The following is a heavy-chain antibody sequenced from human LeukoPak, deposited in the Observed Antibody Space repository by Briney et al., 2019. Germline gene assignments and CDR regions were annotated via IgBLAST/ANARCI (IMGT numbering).Heavy chain of an antibody. J-gene: IGHJ6*03. CDR2: IYYSGST. CDR1: GGSISSGDYY. Sequence: TLSLTCTVSGGSISSGDYYWSWIRQPPGKGLEWIGYIYYSGSTYYNPSLKSRVTISVDTSKNQFSLKLSSVTAADTAVYYCARLDGVYYYYMDVWGKGTTVTVSS. D-gene: IGHD2-2*03. V-gene: IGHV4-30-4*08. CDR3: ARLDGVYYYYMDV.